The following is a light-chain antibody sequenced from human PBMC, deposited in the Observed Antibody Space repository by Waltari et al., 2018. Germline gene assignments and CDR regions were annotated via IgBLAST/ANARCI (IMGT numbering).Light chain of an antibody. CDR3: YSTDSSGNHGV. J-gene: IGLJ2*01. CDR1: SLPKKS. V-gene: IGLV3-10*01. CDR2: EDS. Sequence: SYELTQPPSVSVSPGHTASITCSGDSLPKKSASCYQQKAGQAPVLVIYEDSKRPSGFPERFSGSSSGTMATLTISGAQVEDEADYYCYSTDSSGNHGVFGGGTKLTVL.